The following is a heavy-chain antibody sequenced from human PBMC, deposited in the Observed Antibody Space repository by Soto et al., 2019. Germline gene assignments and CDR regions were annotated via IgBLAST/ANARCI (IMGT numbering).Heavy chain of an antibody. J-gene: IGHJ3*02. CDR1: GFMFNNSA. V-gene: IGHV3-23*01. CDR3: ESEKEVVIAALGI. Sequence: PGGSLRLSCTASGFMFNNSAMTWVRQAPGQGRQWVASVSDNGGSRGGTYYADSVKGRFTISRDNSKNTLYLQLDSLTGADTAVYYCESEKEVVIAALGIWGQGTMVTVSS. D-gene: IGHD2-21*01. CDR2: VSDNGGSRGGT.